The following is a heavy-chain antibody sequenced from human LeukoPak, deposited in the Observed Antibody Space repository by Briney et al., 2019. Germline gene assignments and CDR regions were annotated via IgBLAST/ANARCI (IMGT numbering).Heavy chain of an antibody. Sequence: NPGGSLRLSCAASGYTFSDFYMNWIRQAPGKGLEWISFISSSSGHTNYASSVRGRFTISRDNAKNSLFLQMNSLRDEDTAVYYCARDDRFDGSGHYTAFDVWGRGTMVTVSS. CDR1: GYTFSDFY. J-gene: IGHJ3*01. CDR3: ARDDRFDGSGHYTAFDV. V-gene: IGHV3-11*05. CDR2: ISSSSGHT. D-gene: IGHD3-22*01.